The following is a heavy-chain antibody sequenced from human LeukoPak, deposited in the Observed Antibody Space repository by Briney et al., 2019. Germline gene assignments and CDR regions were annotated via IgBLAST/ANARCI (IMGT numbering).Heavy chain of an antibody. CDR3: AKAAKKASRYCGGDCYAN. CDR2: ISGSGGST. Sequence: PGGSLRLSCAASGFTFSSYAMSWVRQAPGKGLEWVSAISGSGGSTYYADSVKGRFTISRDNSKNTLYLQMNSLRAEDTAVYYCAKAAKKASRYCGGDCYANWGQGTLVTVSS. J-gene: IGHJ4*02. CDR1: GFTFSSYA. V-gene: IGHV3-23*01. D-gene: IGHD2-21*02.